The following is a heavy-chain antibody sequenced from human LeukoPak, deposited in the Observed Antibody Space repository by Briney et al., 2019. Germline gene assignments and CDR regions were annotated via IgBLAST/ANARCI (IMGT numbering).Heavy chain of an antibody. J-gene: IGHJ4*02. CDR2: INPNSGGT. CDR3: ARDLEGWFGELLYYFDY. D-gene: IGHD3-10*01. V-gene: IGHV1-2*02. Sequence: ASVKVSCKVSGYTLTELSMHWVQQAPGQGLEWMGWINPNSGGTDYAQKFQGRVTMTRDTSISTAYMELSRLRSDDTAVYYCARDLEGWFGELLYYFDYWGQGTLVTVSS. CDR1: GYTLTELS.